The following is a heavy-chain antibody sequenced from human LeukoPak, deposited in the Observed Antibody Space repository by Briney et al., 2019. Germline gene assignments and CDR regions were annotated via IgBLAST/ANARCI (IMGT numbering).Heavy chain of an antibody. J-gene: IGHJ3*02. CDR2: ISAYNGNT. V-gene: IGHV1-18*01. CDR1: GYTFTSYG. CDR3: ARAFVTMIVVHPFDI. D-gene: IGHD3-22*01. Sequence: ASVKVSCKASGYTFTSYGISWVRQAPGQGLEWMGWISAYNGNTNYAQKFQGRVTITADESTSTAYMELSSLRSEDTAVYYCARAFVTMIVVHPFDIWGQGTMVTVSS.